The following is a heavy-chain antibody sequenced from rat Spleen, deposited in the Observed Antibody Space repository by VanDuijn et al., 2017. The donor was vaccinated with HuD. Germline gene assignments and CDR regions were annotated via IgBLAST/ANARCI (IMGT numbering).Heavy chain of an antibody. CDR1: GFTFNNYW. J-gene: IGHJ2*01. D-gene: IGHD3-8*01. V-gene: IGHV5-58*01. Sequence: EVQLMESGGGLVQPGKSLKLSCVASGFTFNNYWMFWIRQAPGKGLEWISSINTDGGSTYYADSVKGRFTISRDNAENIVYLQMSSLRSEDTATYYCAKGAPLDSWGQGVMVTVSS. CDR3: AKGAPLDS. CDR2: INTDGGST.